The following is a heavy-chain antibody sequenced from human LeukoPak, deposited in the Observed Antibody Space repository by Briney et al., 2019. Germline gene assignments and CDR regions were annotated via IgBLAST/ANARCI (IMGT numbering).Heavy chain of an antibody. CDR2: IWFDGSNR. V-gene: IGHV3-33*01. CDR3: ARDTSGYYDY. Sequence: PGGSLRLSCEASGFTFRNYGMHWVRQAPGKGLDWVGVIWFDGSNRYYADSVKGRFTISRDNSKNTLYLRVNSVRAEDTAVYYCARDTSGYYDYWGQGALVTVSS. D-gene: IGHD2-15*01. J-gene: IGHJ4*02. CDR1: GFTFRNYG.